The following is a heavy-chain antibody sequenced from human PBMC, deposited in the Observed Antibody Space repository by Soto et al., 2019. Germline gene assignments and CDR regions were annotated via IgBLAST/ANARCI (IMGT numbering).Heavy chain of an antibody. V-gene: IGHV3-64*01. CDR3: ARRSPYYYYGMDV. CDR1: GFSFSTYS. J-gene: IGHJ6*02. CDR2: ISSNGGST. Sequence: GGSLRLSCAGSGFSFSTYSMNWVRQAPGKGLEYVSAISSNGGSTYYANSVKGRFTISRDNSKNTLYLQMGSLRAEDMAVYYCARRSPYYYYGMDVWGQGTTVTVSS.